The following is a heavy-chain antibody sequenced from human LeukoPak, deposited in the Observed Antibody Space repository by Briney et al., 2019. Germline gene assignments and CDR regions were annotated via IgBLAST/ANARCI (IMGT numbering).Heavy chain of an antibody. CDR2: INPNSGGT. CDR1: GYTFTGYY. V-gene: IGHV1-2*02. CDR3: ARFTFWSGYSHYFDY. J-gene: IGHJ4*02. Sequence: PEASVKVSCKASGYTFTGYYMHWVRQAPGQGLEWMGWINPNSGGTNYAQKFQGRVTMTRDTSISTAYMELSRLRSDDTAVYYCARFTFWSGYSHYFDYWGQGTLVTVSS. D-gene: IGHD3-3*01.